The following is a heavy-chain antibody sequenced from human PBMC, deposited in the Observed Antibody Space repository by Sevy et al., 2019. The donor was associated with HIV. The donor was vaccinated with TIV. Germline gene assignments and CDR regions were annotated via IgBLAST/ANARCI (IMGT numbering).Heavy chain of an antibody. Sequence: GGSLRLSCAASGFTFSNYGMYWVRQAPGTGLEWMAFIRYDGSSEYYADSVKGRFTISRDNSQNMVFLQMNSLRPEDTAVYYCAKPDESLATTGPSFDSWGQGALVTVSS. CDR1: GFTFSNYG. CDR3: AKPDESLATTGPSFDS. CDR2: IRYDGSSE. V-gene: IGHV3-30*02. J-gene: IGHJ4*02. D-gene: IGHD6-13*01.